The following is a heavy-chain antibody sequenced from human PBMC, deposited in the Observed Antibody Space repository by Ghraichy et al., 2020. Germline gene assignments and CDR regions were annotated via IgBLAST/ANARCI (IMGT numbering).Heavy chain of an antibody. V-gene: IGHV4-34*01. Sequence: SETLSLTCAVYGGSFSGYYWSWIRQPPGKGLEWIGEINHSGSTNYNPSLKSRVTISVDTSKNQFSLKLSSVTAADTAVYYCASTGGYNEGYFDYWGQGTLVTVSS. CDR3: ASTGGYNEGYFDY. CDR2: INHSGST. CDR1: GGSFSGYY. J-gene: IGHJ4*02. D-gene: IGHD1-14*01.